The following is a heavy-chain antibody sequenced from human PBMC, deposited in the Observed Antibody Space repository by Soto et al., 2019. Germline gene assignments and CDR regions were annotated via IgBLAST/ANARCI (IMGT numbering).Heavy chain of an antibody. CDR2: ISSGGDNT. V-gene: IGHV3-23*01. CDR3: VRSAQYFDGTGFHAFDI. D-gene: IGHD3-22*01. Sequence: EVQLLESGGGLRQPGGSLRLSCVASGYNFNKYAVSWVRQAPGKGLEWVSAISSGGDNTHYAASVKGRFTITRDNSKNRLYLEMNSLTVEYTAVYYCVRSAQYFDGTGFHAFDIWGQGTRVTVSS. J-gene: IGHJ3*02. CDR1: GYNFNKYA.